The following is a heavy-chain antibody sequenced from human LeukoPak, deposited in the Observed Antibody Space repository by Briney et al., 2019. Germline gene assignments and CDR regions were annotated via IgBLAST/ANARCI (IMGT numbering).Heavy chain of an antibody. CDR1: GFTLSRYS. J-gene: IGHJ4*02. D-gene: IGHD2-15*01. CDR3: AKVATWQYSHHGL. V-gene: IGHV3-23*01. Sequence: GGSLRHSCVASGFTLSRYSMNWVRQAPGKGLEWVSPISGSDGTTYYADSVKGRFTISRENTQYTLSLHMNSLRDDDTAVYYCAKVATWQYSHHGLWGQGTRVSVPS. CDR2: ISGSDGTT.